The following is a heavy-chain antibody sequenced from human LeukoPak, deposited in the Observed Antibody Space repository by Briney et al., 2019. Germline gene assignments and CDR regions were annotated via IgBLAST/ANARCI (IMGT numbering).Heavy chain of an antibody. CDR2: ISGSGGST. D-gene: IGHD3-10*01. J-gene: IGHJ3*02. CDR1: GFTFSSYA. Sequence: PGGSLRLSCAASGFTFSSYAMSWVRQAPGKGLEWVSAISGSGGSTYYADSVKGRFTISRDNSKNTLYLQMNSLRAEDTAVYYCAKDHTMVRGSFYGDAFDIWGQGTMVTVSS. V-gene: IGHV3-23*01. CDR3: AKDHTMVRGSFYGDAFDI.